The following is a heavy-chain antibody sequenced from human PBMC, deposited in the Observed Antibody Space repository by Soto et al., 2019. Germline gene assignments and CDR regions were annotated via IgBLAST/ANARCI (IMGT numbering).Heavy chain of an antibody. D-gene: IGHD6-13*01. J-gene: IGHJ5*02. CDR3: ARETTGYSSSWYDLYSNWFDP. CDR1: SGSISSYY. CDR2: IYTSGST. V-gene: IGHV4-4*07. Sequence: PSETLSLTCTVSSGSISSYYWSWIRQPAGKGLEWIGRIYTSGSTNYNPSLKSRVTMSVDTSKNQFSLKLSSVTAADTAVYYCARETTGYSSSWYDLYSNWFDPWGQGTLVTVSS.